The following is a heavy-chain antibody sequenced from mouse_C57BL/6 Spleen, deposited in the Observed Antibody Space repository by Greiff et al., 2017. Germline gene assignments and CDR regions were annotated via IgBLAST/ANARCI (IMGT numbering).Heavy chain of an antibody. CDR2: IYPGSGST. CDR1: GYTFTSYW. V-gene: IGHV1-55*01. Sequence: QVQLQQPGAELVKPGASVKMSCKASGYTFTSYWITWVKQRPGQGLEWIGDIYPGSGSTNYNEKFKSKATLTVDTSSSTAYMQLSSLTSEDSAVYYCARGMRYDYDVGYAMDDWGQGTSVTVSS. J-gene: IGHJ4*01. CDR3: ARGMRYDYDVGYAMDD. D-gene: IGHD2-4*01.